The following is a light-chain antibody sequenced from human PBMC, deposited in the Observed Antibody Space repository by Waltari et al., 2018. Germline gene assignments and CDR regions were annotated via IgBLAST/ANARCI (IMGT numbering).Light chain of an antibody. V-gene: IGLV1-44*01. J-gene: IGLJ1*01. CDR3: AAWDDSLNGRV. CDR1: SSNIGSNT. Sequence: QSVLTQPPSASGTPGQRVTISCSGSSSNIGSNTVNWYQQLPGTAPKLLIYGNNQRPSGVPDRVSGSKSGTSASLAISGLQSEDEADYYCAAWDDSLNGRVFGTGTKVTVL. CDR2: GNN.